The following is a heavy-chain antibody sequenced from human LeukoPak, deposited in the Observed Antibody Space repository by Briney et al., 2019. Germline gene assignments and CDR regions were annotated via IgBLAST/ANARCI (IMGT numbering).Heavy chain of an antibody. D-gene: IGHD4-17*01. CDR1: GFTFSNAW. V-gene: IGHV3-15*07. CDR2: VKSEADGGTA. J-gene: IGHJ4*02. Sequence: GGSLRLSCAASGFTFSNAWMNWVRQAPGKGLEWVGRVKSEADGGTADYAAPVKGRFTISRDDSKNTLFLQMNSLKTEDTAVYYCTSYDYGAPGWGQGTLVTVSS. CDR3: TSYDYGAPG.